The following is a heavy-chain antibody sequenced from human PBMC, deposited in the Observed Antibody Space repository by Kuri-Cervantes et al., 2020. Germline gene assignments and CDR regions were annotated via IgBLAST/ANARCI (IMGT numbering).Heavy chain of an antibody. CDR2: INPNSGNT. Sequence: ASVKVSCKASGYTFTGYYMHWVRQAPGQGLEWMGWINPNSGNTGYAQKFQGRVTMTRNTSISTAYMELSSLRSEDTAVYYCARVPYGDYGALFYWGQGTLVTVSS. D-gene: IGHD4-17*01. CDR3: ARVPYGDYGALFY. J-gene: IGHJ4*02. V-gene: IGHV1-8*02. CDR1: GYTFTGYY.